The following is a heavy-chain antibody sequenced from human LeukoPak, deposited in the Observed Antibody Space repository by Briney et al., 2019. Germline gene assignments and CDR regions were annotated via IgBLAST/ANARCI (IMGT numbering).Heavy chain of an antibody. CDR1: GFAFPGYW. CDR2: IGKDGSEK. CDR3: TRDIVWLQLQN. V-gene: IGHV3-7*01. D-gene: IGHD5-24*01. J-gene: IGHJ4*02. Sequence: GGSLRLSCAASGFAFPGYWMVWVRQAPGKGLEWVASIGKDGSEKAYADSVKDRLTISRDNARNSLYLQMNSLGVEDTAVYYCTRDIVWLQLQNWGQGALVTVSS.